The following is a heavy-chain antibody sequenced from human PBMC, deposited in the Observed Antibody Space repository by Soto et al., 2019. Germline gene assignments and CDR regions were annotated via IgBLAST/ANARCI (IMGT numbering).Heavy chain of an antibody. CDR3: ARDREYYDSSGLYFDY. Sequence: PSETLSLTCSVSGGSINDYYWSWIRQPPGKGLEWIGYTYYGWNTNYNPSLKSRVTISVDTSKNQFSLKLISVTAADTAVYYCARDREYYDSSGLYFDYWGQGTLVTVSS. D-gene: IGHD3-22*01. J-gene: IGHJ4*02. CDR2: TYYGWNT. V-gene: IGHV4-59*01. CDR1: GGSINDYY.